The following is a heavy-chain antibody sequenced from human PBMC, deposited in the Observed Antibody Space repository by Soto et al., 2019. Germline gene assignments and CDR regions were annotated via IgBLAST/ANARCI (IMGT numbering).Heavy chain of an antibody. CDR2: ISVNTGDT. D-gene: IGHD3-10*02. CDR1: GYTFSNYG. V-gene: IGHV1-18*01. J-gene: IGHJ6*03. CDR3: AILTTLCIPTYSYSYYMDV. Sequence: QVQLAQSGAEVKKPGASVEVSCRASGYTFSNYGISWVRQAPGQGLEWMAWISVNTGDTNFAQKIQGRLTVTTDTFTRKAYMEIRGLRSDDTAVYYCAILTTLCIPTYSYSYYMDVWGKGTTVTVS.